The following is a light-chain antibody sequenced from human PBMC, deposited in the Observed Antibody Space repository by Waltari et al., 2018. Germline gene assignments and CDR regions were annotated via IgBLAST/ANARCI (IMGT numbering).Light chain of an antibody. J-gene: IGKJ4*01. CDR2: WAS. CDR3: QHYYSAPVT. V-gene: IGKV4-1*01. CDR1: QSVLYSSNNKNY. Sequence: DIVMTQSPDSLAVSLGERATINCKSSQSVLYSSNNKNYLAWYQQKPGQPPKLLISWASTRESGVPERSSGSGSGTDFALTISSLQAEDVAVYFCQHYYSAPVTFGGGTRVEIQ.